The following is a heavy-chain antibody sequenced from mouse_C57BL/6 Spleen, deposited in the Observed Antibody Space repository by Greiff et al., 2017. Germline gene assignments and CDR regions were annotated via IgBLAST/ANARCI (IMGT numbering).Heavy chain of an antibody. CDR2: IDPSDSYT. CDR3: ANTTAFYY. J-gene: IGHJ2*01. D-gene: IGHD1-2*01. V-gene: IGHV1-59*01. Sequence: QVQLKQPGAELVRPGTSVKLSCKASGYTFTSYWMHWVKQRPGQGLEWIGVIDPSDSYTNYNQKFKGKATLTVDTSSSTAYMQLSSLTTEDTAIYYSANTTAFYYWGQGTTLTVSS. CDR1: GYTFTSYW.